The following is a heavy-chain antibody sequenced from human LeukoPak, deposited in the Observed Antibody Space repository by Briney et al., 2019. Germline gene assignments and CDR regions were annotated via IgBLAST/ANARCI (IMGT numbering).Heavy chain of an antibody. CDR3: ARHPGGAGRGYYFGMDV. CDR1: GGSISSSSYY. CDR2: IYYSGST. Sequence: SETLSLTCTVSGGSISSSSYYWGWIRQPPGKGLEWIGTIYYSGSTYYNPSLKGRVTISVDTSKNQFSLKPTSVTAADTAVYYCARHPGGAGRGYYFGMDVWGEGTTVTVSS. D-gene: IGHD3-16*01. J-gene: IGHJ6*04. V-gene: IGHV4-39*01.